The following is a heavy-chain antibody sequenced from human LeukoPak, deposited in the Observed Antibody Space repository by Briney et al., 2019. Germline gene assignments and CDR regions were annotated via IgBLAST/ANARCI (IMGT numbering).Heavy chain of an antibody. V-gene: IGHV3-21*01. Sequence: PGGSLRLSCAASGFTFSSYSMNWVRQAPGKGLEWVSSISSSSSYIYYADSVKGRFTISRDNANNSLYLQMNSLRAEDTAVYYCARVIDRYCSGGSCTAFDIWGQGTMVTVSS. J-gene: IGHJ3*02. CDR2: ISSSSSYI. D-gene: IGHD2-15*01. CDR1: GFTFSSYS. CDR3: ARVIDRYCSGGSCTAFDI.